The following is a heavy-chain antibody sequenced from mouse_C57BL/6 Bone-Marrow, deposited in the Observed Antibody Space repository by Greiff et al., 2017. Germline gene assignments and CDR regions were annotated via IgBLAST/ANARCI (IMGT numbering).Heavy chain of an antibody. CDR3: ATYYYGSSYGGYFDV. V-gene: IGHV5-4*03. Sequence: EVKVVESGGGLVKPGGSLKLSCAASGFTFSSYAMSWVRQTPEKRLEWVATISDGGSYTYYPDNVKGRFTISRDNAKNNLYLQMSHLKSEDTAMYYCATYYYGSSYGGYFDVWGTGTTVTVSS. D-gene: IGHD1-1*01. CDR1: GFTFSSYA. J-gene: IGHJ1*03. CDR2: ISDGGSYT.